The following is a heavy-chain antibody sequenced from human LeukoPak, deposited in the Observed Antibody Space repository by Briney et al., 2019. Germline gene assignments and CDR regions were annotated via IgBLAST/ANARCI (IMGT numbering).Heavy chain of an antibody. CDR2: ISSSGSTI. D-gene: IGHD3-9*01. Sequence: GGSLRLSCAASGFTFSSYEMNWVRQAPGKGLEWVSYISSSGSTIYYADSVKGRFTIPRDNAKNSLYLQMNSLRAEDTAVYYCATDWLLSSDAFDIWGQGTMVTVSS. CDR1: GFTFSSYE. J-gene: IGHJ3*02. CDR3: ATDWLLSSDAFDI. V-gene: IGHV3-48*03.